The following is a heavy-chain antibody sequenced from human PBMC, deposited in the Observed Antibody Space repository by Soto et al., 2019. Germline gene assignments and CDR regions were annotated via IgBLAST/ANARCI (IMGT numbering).Heavy chain of an antibody. CDR3: AREGPGRAHFDC. CDR1: GGSISSGDYY. Sequence: QVQLQESGPGLVKPSQTLSLTFTVSGGSISSGDYYWSWIRQPPGKGLEWLAYIYDSGSNYYNPSLKSRVTISVDTSKNQFSLKVRSVTASDTAVYYCAREGPGRAHFDCWGQGTLVTVSS. V-gene: IGHV4-30-4*01. D-gene: IGHD3-10*01. CDR2: IYDSGSN. J-gene: IGHJ4*02.